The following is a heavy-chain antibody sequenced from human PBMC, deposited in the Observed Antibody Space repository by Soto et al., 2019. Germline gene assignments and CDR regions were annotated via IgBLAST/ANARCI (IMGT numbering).Heavy chain of an antibody. D-gene: IGHD2-15*01. Sequence: PGGSLKLSCAASGFTFSSYAMSGVRQAPGKGLEWVSAISGSGGSTYYADSVKGRFTISRDNSKNTLYLQMNSLRAEDTAVYYCAKDRASDIVVVVAVTGELDYWGQGTLVTVSS. CDR1: GFTFSSYA. J-gene: IGHJ4*02. V-gene: IGHV3-23*01. CDR3: AKDRASDIVVVVAVTGELDY. CDR2: ISGSGGST.